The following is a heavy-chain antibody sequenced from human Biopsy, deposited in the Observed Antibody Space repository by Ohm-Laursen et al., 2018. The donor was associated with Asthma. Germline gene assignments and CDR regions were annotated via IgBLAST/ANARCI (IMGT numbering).Heavy chain of an antibody. Sequence: GTLSFTCTVSGGSMTPTSHYWDWIRQAPGKGLEWIGYISYGGKTSYNPSLKNRVTISRDTSKNQFSLRLTSVTAADTAVYFCARRITIFGVVQKDHGMDAWGQGTTVIVSS. V-gene: IGHV4-39*01. CDR1: GGSMTPTSHY. J-gene: IGHJ6*02. D-gene: IGHD3-3*01. CDR3: ARRITIFGVVQKDHGMDA. CDR2: ISYGGKT.